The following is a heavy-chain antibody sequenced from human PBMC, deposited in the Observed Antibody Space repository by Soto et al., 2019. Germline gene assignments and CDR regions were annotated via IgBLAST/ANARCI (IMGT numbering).Heavy chain of an antibody. D-gene: IGHD3-10*01. Sequence: GESLKISCKGSGYSFTSYWIGWVRQMPGKGLEWMGIIYPGDSDTRYSPSFQGQVTISADKSISTAYLPWSSLKASDTAMYYCAGGGVRGVITRTRDYYGMDVWGQGTTVTVS. CDR3: AGGGVRGVITRTRDYYGMDV. J-gene: IGHJ6*02. CDR2: IYPGDSDT. CDR1: GYSFTSYW. V-gene: IGHV5-51*01.